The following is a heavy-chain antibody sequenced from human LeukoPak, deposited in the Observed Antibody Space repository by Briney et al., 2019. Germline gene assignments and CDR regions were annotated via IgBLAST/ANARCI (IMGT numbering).Heavy chain of an antibody. CDR3: AKGARPDYYETSGHFDH. J-gene: IGHJ4*02. D-gene: IGHD3-22*01. CDR2: ISGTGVRT. V-gene: IGHV3-23*01. Sequence: PGGSLRLSCAVSVSGFTFSSHSMIWVRQAPGKGPEWVSAISGTGVRTYYADSVKGRFSISRDNYKNTLYLQMNSLRAEDTAVYYCAKGARPDYYETSGHFDHWGQGTLVTVSS. CDR1: VSGFTFSSHS.